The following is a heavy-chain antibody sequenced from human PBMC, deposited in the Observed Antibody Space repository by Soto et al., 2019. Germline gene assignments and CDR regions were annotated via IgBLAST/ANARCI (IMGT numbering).Heavy chain of an antibody. J-gene: IGHJ3*02. V-gene: IGHV4-34*01. CDR3: ARGSTGNAFDI. CDR1: GGSFSGYY. Sequence: PSETLSLTCAVYGGSFSGYYWSWIRQPPGKGLEWIGEINHSGSTNYNPSLKSRVTIPVDTSKNQFSLKLSSVTAADTAVYYCARGSTGNAFDIWGQGTMVTVSS. CDR2: INHSGST.